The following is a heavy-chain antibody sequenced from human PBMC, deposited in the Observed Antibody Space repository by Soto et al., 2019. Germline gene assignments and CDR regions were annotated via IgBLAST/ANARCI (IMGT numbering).Heavy chain of an antibody. CDR3: ARSSGSGYEYYYYGMDV. Sequence: GASVKVSCKASGGTFSSYAISWGRQAPGQGLEWMGGIIPIFGTANYAQKFQGRVTITADESTSTAYMELSSLRSEDTAVYYCARSSGSGYEYYYYGMDVWGQGTTVTVSS. V-gene: IGHV1-69*13. CDR1: GGTFSSYA. CDR2: IIPIFGTA. J-gene: IGHJ6*02. D-gene: IGHD5-12*01.